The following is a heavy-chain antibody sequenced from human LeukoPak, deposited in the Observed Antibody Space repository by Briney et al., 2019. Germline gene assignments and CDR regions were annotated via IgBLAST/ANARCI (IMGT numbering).Heavy chain of an antibody. CDR3: ARDGPQSYYDILTGYYQGPFDY. D-gene: IGHD3-9*01. Sequence: PGGSLRLSCAASGFTFSSYGMHWVRKAPGKGLEWVAVIWYDGGNKYYADSVKGRFTISRDNSKNTLYLQKNSLRAEDTAVYYCARDGPQSYYDILTGYYQGPFDYWGQGTLVTVSS. CDR1: GFTFSSYG. V-gene: IGHV3-33*01. J-gene: IGHJ4*02. CDR2: IWYDGGNK.